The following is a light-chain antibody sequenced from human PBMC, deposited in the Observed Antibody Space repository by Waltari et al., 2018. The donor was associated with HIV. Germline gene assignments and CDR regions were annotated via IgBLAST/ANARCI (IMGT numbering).Light chain of an antibody. V-gene: IGLV2-23*02. CDR1: SSAVGSDNL. CDR3: CSYAGSSTYWV. J-gene: IGLJ3*02. CDR2: EVS. Sequence: QSALTQPASVSGSPGQSITISCNGTSSAVGSDNLVSWYQQNPGKAPKLMIYEVSKRPSCVSNRFSGSKSGNTASLTISGLQAEDEADYYCCSYAGSSTYWVFGGGTKLTVL.